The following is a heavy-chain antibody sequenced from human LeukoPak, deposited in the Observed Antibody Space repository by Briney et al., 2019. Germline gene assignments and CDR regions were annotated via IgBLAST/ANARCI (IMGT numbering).Heavy chain of an antibody. V-gene: IGHV3-7*01. CDR1: GFTFSSYW. J-gene: IGHJ4*02. Sequence: GGSLRLSCAASGFTFSSYWMSWVRQAPGKGLEWVANIKQDGSEKYYVDSVKGRFTISRDNAKNSLYLQMNSLRAEDTAVYHCARGSVAQVLDYWGQGTLVTVSS. CDR3: ARGSVAQVLDY. D-gene: IGHD6-19*01. CDR2: IKQDGSEK.